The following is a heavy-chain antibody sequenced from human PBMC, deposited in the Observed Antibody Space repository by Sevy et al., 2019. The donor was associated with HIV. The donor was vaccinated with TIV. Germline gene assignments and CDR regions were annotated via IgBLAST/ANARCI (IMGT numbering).Heavy chain of an antibody. J-gene: IGHJ5*02. CDR1: GYTLTELS. CDR2: FDPEDGET. CDR3: ARAGDYFDSSGYYYGILES. Sequence: ASVKVSCKVSGYTLTELSMHWVRQAPGKGLEWMGGFDPEDGETIYAQKFQGRVTMTEDTSTDTAYMELRRLRSDDTAVYYCARAGDYFDSSGYYYGILESWGQGTLVTVSS. D-gene: IGHD3-22*01. V-gene: IGHV1-24*01.